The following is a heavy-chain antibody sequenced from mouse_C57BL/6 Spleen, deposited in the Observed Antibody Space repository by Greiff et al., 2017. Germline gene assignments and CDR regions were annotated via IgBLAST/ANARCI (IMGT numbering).Heavy chain of an antibody. CDR1: GYTFTSYW. D-gene: IGHD2-5*01. CDR2: IDPSDSET. J-gene: IGHJ2*01. Sequence: QVQLQQPGAELVRPGSSVKLSCKASGYTFTSYWMHWVKQRPIQGLEWIGNIDPSDSETHYNQKFKDKATLTVDKSSSTAYMQLSSLTSEDSAVYYCARLGYINYGDYWGQGTTLTVSS. V-gene: IGHV1-52*01. CDR3: ARLGYINYGDY.